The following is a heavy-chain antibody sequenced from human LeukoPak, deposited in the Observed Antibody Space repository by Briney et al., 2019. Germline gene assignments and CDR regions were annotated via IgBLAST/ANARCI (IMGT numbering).Heavy chain of an antibody. V-gene: IGHV3-30*02. CDR1: GFTFSYYG. Sequence: GGSLRLSCAASGFTFSYYGMHWVRQAPGKGLEWVAFVRFDGNDKFYADSVKGRFTISRDTSKNTLYLQMTSLTPEDTAVYYCAKEGTAVYYYYYYMDVWGKGTTVTISS. CDR2: VRFDGNDK. J-gene: IGHJ6*03. CDR3: AKEGTAVYYYYYYMDV. D-gene: IGHD3-10*01.